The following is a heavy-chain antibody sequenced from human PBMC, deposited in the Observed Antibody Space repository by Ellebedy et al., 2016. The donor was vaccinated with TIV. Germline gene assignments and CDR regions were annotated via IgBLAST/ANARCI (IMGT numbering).Heavy chain of an antibody. V-gene: IGHV1-3*01. CDR1: GYTFSSYA. Sequence: ASVKVSCKTSGYTFSSYAIHWLRLAPGQGLEWMGWINAGNHNTKYSQKFQGRVTLTRDTSTSTVYMELSRLTSEDTAVYFCARAGEKWELNYWGQGALVTVSS. CDR3: ARAGEKWELNY. CDR2: INAGNHNT. J-gene: IGHJ4*02. D-gene: IGHD1-26*01.